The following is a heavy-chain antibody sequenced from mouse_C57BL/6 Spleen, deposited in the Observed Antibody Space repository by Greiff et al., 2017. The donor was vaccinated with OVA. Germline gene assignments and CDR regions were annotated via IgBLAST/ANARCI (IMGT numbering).Heavy chain of an antibody. CDR2: IYPGSGST. D-gene: IGHD1-1*01. CDR1: GYTFTSYW. CDR3: ATSVIITVVADDY. V-gene: IGHV1-55*01. J-gene: IGHJ2*01. Sequence: QVQLQQPGAELVKPGASVKMSCKASGYTFTSYWITWVKQRPGQGLEWIGDIYPGSGSTNYNEKFKSKATLTVDTSSSTAYMQLSSLTSEDSAVYYCATSVIITVVADDYWGQGTTLTVSS.